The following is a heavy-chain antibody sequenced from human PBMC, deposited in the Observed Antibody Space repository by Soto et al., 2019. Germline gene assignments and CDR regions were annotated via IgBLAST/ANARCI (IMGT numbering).Heavy chain of an antibody. J-gene: IGHJ6*02. CDR3: ARRGYCSSTSCSTADV. D-gene: IGHD2-2*01. V-gene: IGHV5-10-1*01. CDR2: IDPSDSHT. Sequence: GVPLKISYKSAGYSCSSYWITWVSQKPGKGLEWMGKIDPSDSHTNYSPSFQGHVTISADKSIKTAYLQWSSLKASDTAVYYCARRGYCSSTSCSTADVWGHGTMVTVSS. CDR1: GYSCSSYW.